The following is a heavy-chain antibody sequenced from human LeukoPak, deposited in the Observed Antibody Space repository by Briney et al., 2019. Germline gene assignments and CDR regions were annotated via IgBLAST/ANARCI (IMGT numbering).Heavy chain of an antibody. CDR1: GGSISSGDYY. V-gene: IGHV4-30-4*01. CDR2: IYYSGST. CDR3: ATSQLPLSGFDY. J-gene: IGHJ4*02. D-gene: IGHD2-15*01. Sequence: PSQTLSLTCTVSGGSISSGDYYWSWIRQPPGKGLEWIGYIYYSGSTYYNPSLKSRVTISVDTSKNQFSLKLSSVTAADTAVYYCATSQLPLSGFDYWGQGTLVTVSS.